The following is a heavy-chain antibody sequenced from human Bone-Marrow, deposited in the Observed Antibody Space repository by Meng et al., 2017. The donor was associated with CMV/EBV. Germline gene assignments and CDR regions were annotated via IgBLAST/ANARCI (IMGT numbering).Heavy chain of an antibody. J-gene: IGHJ4*02. CDR2: IYYSGST. CDR1: SGSISSGDYY. CDR3: LGGVNGYYYDSSDYSTSPPPDY. V-gene: IGHV4-31*09. D-gene: IGHD3-22*01. Sequence: LRLSCTVSSGSISSGDYYWSGIRQPPGKGLEWIGYIYYSGSTYYNPSLKSRVTISVAKSENQFSLKVNTVSAADTAVYYCLGGVNGYYYDSSDYSTSPPPDYWGQGTLVTVSS.